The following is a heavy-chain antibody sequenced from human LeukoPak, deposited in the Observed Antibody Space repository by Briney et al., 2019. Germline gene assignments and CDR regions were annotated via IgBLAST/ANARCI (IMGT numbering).Heavy chain of an antibody. D-gene: IGHD6-19*01. CDR3: ARGTGWPQFDY. V-gene: IGHV6-1*01. Sequence: SQTLSLTCAISGDSLSRDSIAWNWIRQSPSRGLEWLGRTYYKSAWYNDYAVSVKGRIIINPDTSKNQFSLQLNSVTPEDTAVYYCARGTGWPQFDYWGQGTLVTVSP. CDR1: GDSLSRDSIA. J-gene: IGHJ4*02. CDR2: TYYKSAWYN.